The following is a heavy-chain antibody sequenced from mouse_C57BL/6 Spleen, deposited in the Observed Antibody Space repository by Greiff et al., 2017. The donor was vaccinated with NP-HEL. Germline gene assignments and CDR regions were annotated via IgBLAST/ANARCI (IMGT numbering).Heavy chain of an antibody. D-gene: IGHD2-5*01. V-gene: IGHV5-6*01. CDR2: ISSGGSYT. J-gene: IGHJ2*01. Sequence: EVKLQESGGDLVKPGGSLKLSCAASGFTFSSYGMSWVRQTPDKRLEWVATISSGGSYTYYPDSLKGRFTISRDNAKNTLYLQMSSLKSEDTARDYCARQRDYSNYDYWGQGTTLTVSS. CDR1: GFTFSSYG. CDR3: ARQRDYSNYDY.